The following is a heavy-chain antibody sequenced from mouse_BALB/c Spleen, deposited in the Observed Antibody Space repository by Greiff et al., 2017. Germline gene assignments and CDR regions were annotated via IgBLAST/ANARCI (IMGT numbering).Heavy chain of an antibody. J-gene: IGHJ4*01. CDR3: ARRGITTGAMDY. CDR2: INPSTGYT. V-gene: IGHV1-7*01. CDR1: GYTFTSYW. Sequence: ESGAELAKPGASVKMSCKASGYTFTSYWMHWVKQRPGQGLEWIGYINPSTGYTEYNQKFKDKATLTADKSSSTAYMQLSSLTSEDSAVYYCARRGITTGAMDYWGQGTSVTVSS. D-gene: IGHD1-1*01.